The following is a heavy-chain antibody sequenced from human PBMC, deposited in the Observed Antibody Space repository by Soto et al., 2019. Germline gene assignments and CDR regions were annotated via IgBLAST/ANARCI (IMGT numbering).Heavy chain of an antibody. CDR1: GFAVSSNY. D-gene: IGHD6-19*01. Sequence: PGGSLRLSCAASGFAVSSNYMTWVRQAPGKGLEWVSVVHSGGSTYYADSVKDRFTISRDNSKNTVYLQMSSLRAEDTALYYCATGGSAVFDYWGQGTLVTV. V-gene: IGHV3-66*01. J-gene: IGHJ4*02. CDR2: VHSGGST. CDR3: ATGGSAVFDY.